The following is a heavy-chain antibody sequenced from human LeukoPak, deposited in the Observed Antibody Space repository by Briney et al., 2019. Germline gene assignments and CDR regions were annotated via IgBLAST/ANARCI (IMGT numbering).Heavy chain of an antibody. J-gene: IGHJ4*02. V-gene: IGHV3-43*02. CDR2: ISGDGGNT. D-gene: IGHD2-15*01. CDR3: AKDKALGYCSAGSCLYLDY. Sequence: GGSLRLSCAASGFTFDDYAIHWVRQAPGKGLEWVSLISGDGGNTYYAGSVKGRFTLSRDNSKNSLYLQMNSLRSEDTAFYYCAKDKALGYCSAGSCLYLDYWGQGTLVTVSS. CDR1: GFTFDDYA.